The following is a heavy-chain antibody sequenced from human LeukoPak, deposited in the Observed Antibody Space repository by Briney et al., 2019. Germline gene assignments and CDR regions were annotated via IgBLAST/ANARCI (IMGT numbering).Heavy chain of an antibody. V-gene: IGHV4-34*01. Sequence: SQTLSLTCAVYGGSFSGYYWSWIRQPPGKGLEWIGESNHSGSTNYNPSLKSRVTISVDTSKNQFSLKLSSVTAADTAVYYCARGLYCSGGSCYSGFDYWGQGTLVTVSS. CDR3: ARGLYCSGGSCYSGFDY. D-gene: IGHD2-15*01. CDR1: GGSFSGYY. CDR2: SNHSGST. J-gene: IGHJ4*02.